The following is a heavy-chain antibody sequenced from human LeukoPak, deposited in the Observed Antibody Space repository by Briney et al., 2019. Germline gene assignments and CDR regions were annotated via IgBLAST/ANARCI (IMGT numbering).Heavy chain of an antibody. Sequence: ASLTVSCTASGDTFTGYYMHWVRQAPGQGLEWMGWINPNSGGTNYAQTFQGRDTMTRDTSISTAYMELSSLRSEDTAVYYCARSGGTSSPIDYWGQGALVTVSS. CDR1: GDTFTGYY. CDR3: ARSGGTSSPIDY. CDR2: INPNSGGT. V-gene: IGHV1-2*02. D-gene: IGHD2-2*01. J-gene: IGHJ4*02.